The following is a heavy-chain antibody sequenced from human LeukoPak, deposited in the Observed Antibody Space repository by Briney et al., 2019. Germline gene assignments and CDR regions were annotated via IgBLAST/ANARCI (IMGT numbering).Heavy chain of an antibody. D-gene: IGHD2-2*01. J-gene: IGHJ5*02. CDR3: ASALGYCSSTSCYAESSWFDP. CDR2: IIPIFGTA. CDR1: GGTFSSYA. Sequence: ASVKVSCKASGGTFSSYAISRVRQAPGQGLEWMGGIIPIFGTANYAQKFQGRVTITTDESTSTAYMELSSLRSEDTAVYYCASALGYCSSTSCYAESSWFDPWGQGTLVTVSS. V-gene: IGHV1-69*05.